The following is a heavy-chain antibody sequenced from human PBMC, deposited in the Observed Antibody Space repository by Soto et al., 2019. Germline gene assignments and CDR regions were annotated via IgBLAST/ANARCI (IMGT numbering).Heavy chain of an antibody. V-gene: IGHV4-34*01. CDR1: GGSFSGYY. D-gene: IGHD3-9*01. CDR3: ARESHDILTGPPWVWYFDL. Sequence: QVQLQQWGAGPLRPLETLSLTCGVSGGSFSGYYWAWIRQSPGKGLEWIGEINDRGSINYNPSLKSRVSISVDTSKNHYSRNRMSVPAADTAVYYCARESHDILTGPPWVWYFDLWGRGTLVNVSS. J-gene: IGHJ2*01. CDR2: INDRGSI.